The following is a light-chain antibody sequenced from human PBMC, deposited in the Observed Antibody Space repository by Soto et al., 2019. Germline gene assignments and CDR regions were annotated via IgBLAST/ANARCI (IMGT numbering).Light chain of an antibody. CDR3: QQLFDSPIT. CDR1: QGIGTY. CDR2: ASS. V-gene: IGKV1-9*01. J-gene: IGKJ5*01. Sequence: IQLTQSPSSLSASVGDRVTVTCRASQGIGTYLVWYQQKSGKAPTVLIYASSTLQTGVPSRFSATVSGTEFSLTITSLQPEDFATYYCQQLFDSPITFGQGTRLEIK.